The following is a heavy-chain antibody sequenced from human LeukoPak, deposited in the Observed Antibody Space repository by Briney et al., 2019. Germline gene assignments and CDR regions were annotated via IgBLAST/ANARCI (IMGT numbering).Heavy chain of an antibody. V-gene: IGHV3-11*01. CDR1: GFTFSDHF. J-gene: IGHJ4*02. Sequence: PGGSLRLSCAASGFTFSDHFMSWIRQAPGKGLECVSYIGYSARTTEYAGSVKGRFTISRDNANNSLYLQMNSLRAEDTAVYYCARFKSHHSMTVAGLDHWGQGTLVTVSS. CDR2: IGYSARTT. D-gene: IGHD3-22*01. CDR3: ARFKSHHSMTVAGLDH.